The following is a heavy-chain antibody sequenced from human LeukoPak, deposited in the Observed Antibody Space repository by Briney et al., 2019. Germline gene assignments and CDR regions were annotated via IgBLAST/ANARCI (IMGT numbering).Heavy chain of an antibody. CDR3: TRDLMDYDVSTGLHHYYMDV. D-gene: IGHD3-9*01. J-gene: IGHJ6*02. V-gene: IGHV3-30*02. CDR2: IQSDGNNQ. Sequence: GGSLRLSCAALGFTLSGYGMHWVRQAPGKGLEWVAFIQSDGNNQWYTDSVKGRFTISRDNAKNTLYLQMNTLRVEDTAVYYCTRDLMDYDVSTGLHHYYMDVWGQGTTVTVSS. CDR1: GFTLSGYG.